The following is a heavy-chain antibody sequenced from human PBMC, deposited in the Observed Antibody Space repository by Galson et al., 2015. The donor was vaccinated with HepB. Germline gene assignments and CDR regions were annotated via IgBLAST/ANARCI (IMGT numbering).Heavy chain of an antibody. V-gene: IGHV3-30-3*01. D-gene: IGHD1-26*01. CDR3: ASGGLVGATDYYYYMDV. CDR2: ISYDGSNK. CDR1: GFTFSSYA. Sequence: SLRLSCAASGFTFSSYAMHWVRQAPGKGLEWVAVISYDGSNKYYADSVKGRFTISRDNSKNTLYLQMNSLRAEDTAVYYCASGGLVGATDYYYYMDVWGKGTTATVSS. J-gene: IGHJ6*03.